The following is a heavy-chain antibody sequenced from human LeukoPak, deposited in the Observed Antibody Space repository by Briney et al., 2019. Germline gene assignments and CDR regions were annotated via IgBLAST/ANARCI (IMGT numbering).Heavy chain of an antibody. V-gene: IGHV3-53*01. J-gene: IGHJ4*02. CDR2: IYSGGST. Sequence: GGSLRLSCAASGFTVISNYMTWVRQAPGKGLEWVSVIYSGGSTYYADSVKGRFTISRDNSKNTLYLQMNSLRAEDTAVYYCAGGTDYGDFPVHWGQGTLVTVSS. CDR3: AGGTDYGDFPVH. D-gene: IGHD4-17*01. CDR1: GFTVISNY.